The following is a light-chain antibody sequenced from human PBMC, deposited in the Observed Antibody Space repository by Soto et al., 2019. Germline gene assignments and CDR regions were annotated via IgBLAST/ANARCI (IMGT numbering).Light chain of an antibody. V-gene: IGKV3-20*01. J-gene: IGKJ1*01. CDR1: QSVSSSY. CDR3: QQYGSSGT. Sequence: IVLTQSPGNLSLSPGERATLSCRASQSVSSSYLAWYQQKPGQTPRLLIYGASSRATGIPDRFSGSGSGTDFTLTISRLEPEDFAVYYCQQYGSSGTFGQGTKVNI. CDR2: GAS.